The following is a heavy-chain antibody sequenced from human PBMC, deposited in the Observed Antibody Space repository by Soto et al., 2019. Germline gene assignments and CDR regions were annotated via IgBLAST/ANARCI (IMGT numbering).Heavy chain of an antibody. CDR3: ARLPVDTITRLEY. Sequence: EVQLVESGGDLVQPGGFLRLSCATSGFTFSRYWMHWVRQVPGKGLVWVSRINSDGSSISYSDSVKGRFTISRDNAKNTLYLQMNRLRVEDTAVYYVARLPVDTITRLEYWGQGTLVTVSS. D-gene: IGHD3-3*01. CDR1: GFTFSRYW. CDR2: INSDGSSI. V-gene: IGHV3-74*01. J-gene: IGHJ4*02.